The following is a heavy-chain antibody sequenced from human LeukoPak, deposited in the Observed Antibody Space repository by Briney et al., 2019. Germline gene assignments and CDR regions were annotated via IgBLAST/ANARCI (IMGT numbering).Heavy chain of an antibody. CDR2: IYYSGST. Sequence: SETLSLTCAVYGGSFSGYYWSWIRQPPGKGLEWIGYIYYSGSTNYNPSLKSRVTISVDTSKNQFSLKLSSVTAADTAVYYCARAMVRGVYIDYWGQGTLVTVSS. CDR1: GGSFSGYY. J-gene: IGHJ4*02. V-gene: IGHV4-59*08. D-gene: IGHD3-10*01. CDR3: ARAMVRGVYIDY.